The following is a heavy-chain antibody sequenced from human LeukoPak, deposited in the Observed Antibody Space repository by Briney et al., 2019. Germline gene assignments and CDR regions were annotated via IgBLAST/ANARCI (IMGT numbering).Heavy chain of an antibody. V-gene: IGHV1-2*02. Sequence: ASVKVSCKPCGYTFTTYYMHWVRQAPGQGLEWVGRIITDDGDTIYGQTFRGRVTLTRDTSTATVYMELSRLTSDDTAVYYCARGGPYHGFDYWGEGTLVTVSS. D-gene: IGHD1-14*01. CDR3: ARGGPYHGFDY. J-gene: IGHJ4*02. CDR2: IITDDGDT. CDR1: GYTFTTYY.